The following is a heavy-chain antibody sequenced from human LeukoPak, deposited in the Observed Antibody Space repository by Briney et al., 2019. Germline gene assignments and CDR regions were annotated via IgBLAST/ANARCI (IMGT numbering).Heavy chain of an antibody. V-gene: IGHV3-7*01. CDR2: IKQDGSEK. CDR1: GFTFSSYW. J-gene: IGHJ4*02. CDR3: ARVEAGATIMFDY. Sequence: GGSLRLSCAASGFTFSSYWMSWVRQAPGKGLEWVANIKQDGSEKYYVDSVKGRFTISRDNAKNSLYLQMNSLRAEDTAVCYCARVEAGATIMFDYWGQGTLVTVSS. D-gene: IGHD1-26*01.